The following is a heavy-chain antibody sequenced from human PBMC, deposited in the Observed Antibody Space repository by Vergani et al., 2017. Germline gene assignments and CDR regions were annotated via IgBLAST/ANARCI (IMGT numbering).Heavy chain of an antibody. CDR3: ASRRGACRAAYCHWYDF. V-gene: IGHV4-39*01. J-gene: IGHJ4*02. D-gene: IGHD2-15*01. CDR1: GDSVISTDYH. CDR2: MDYSGGT. Sequence: QVQLQESGPGLVKPSETLSLTCTVSGDSVISTDYHWGWIRQPPGKGLEWIGSMDYSGGTSYNPSLESRISISFETPKNQFSLRLTSVTAADTAVYYCASRRGACRAAYCHWYDFWGPGTLVGVSS.